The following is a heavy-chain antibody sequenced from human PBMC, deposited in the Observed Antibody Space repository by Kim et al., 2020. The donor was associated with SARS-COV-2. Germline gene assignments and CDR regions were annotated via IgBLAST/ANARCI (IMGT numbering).Heavy chain of an antibody. J-gene: IGHJ4*02. Sequence: ASVKVSCKASGYTFTSYAMHWVRQAPGQRLEWMGWINAGNGNTKYSQKFQGRVTITRDTSASTAYMELSSLRSEDTAVYYCARMKTMIVVASPYFDYWGQGTLVTVSS. D-gene: IGHD3-22*01. CDR1: GYTFTSYA. CDR2: INAGNGNT. V-gene: IGHV1-3*01. CDR3: ARMKTMIVVASPYFDY.